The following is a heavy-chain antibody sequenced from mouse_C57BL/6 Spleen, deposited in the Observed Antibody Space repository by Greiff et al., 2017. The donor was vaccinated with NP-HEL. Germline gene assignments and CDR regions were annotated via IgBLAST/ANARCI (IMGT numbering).Heavy chain of an antibody. V-gene: IGHV1-53*01. CDR2: INPSNGGT. J-gene: IGHJ4*01. D-gene: IGHD2-1*01. CDR3: ASGNGNSYAMDY. Sequence: QVQLKQSGTELVKPGASVKLSCKASGYTFTSYWMHWVKQRPGQGLEWIGNINPSNGGTNYNEKFKSKATLTVDKSSSTAYMQLSSLTSEDSAVYYCASGNGNSYAMDYWGQGTSVTVSS. CDR1: GYTFTSYW.